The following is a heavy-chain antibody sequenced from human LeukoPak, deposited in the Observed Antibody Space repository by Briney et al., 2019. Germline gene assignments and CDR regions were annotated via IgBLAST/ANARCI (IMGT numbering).Heavy chain of an antibody. V-gene: IGHV7-4-1*01. J-gene: IGHJ3*02. Sequence: ASVQVSCKASGYTFTDYYMHWVRQAPGEGLEWVGWINTNTGNPTYAQGFTGRFVFSLDTSVSTAYLQIGSLKAEDTAVYYCARDTYASGDDAFDIWGQGTMVTVSS. CDR3: ARDTYASGDDAFDI. CDR1: GYTFTDYY. D-gene: IGHD3-10*01. CDR2: INTNTGNP.